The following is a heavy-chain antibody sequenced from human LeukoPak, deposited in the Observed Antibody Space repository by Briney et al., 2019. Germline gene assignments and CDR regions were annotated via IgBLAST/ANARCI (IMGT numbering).Heavy chain of an antibody. Sequence: QPGGSLRLSCAASGFTFSSYGMHWVRQAPGKGLVWVAFIRYDGSNKYYADSVKGRFPIFRDNSKSTLYLEMNTLRAEDTAVYYCAKDSVFGGSSGVRYFDDWGQGTLVTVSS. CDR2: IRYDGSNK. D-gene: IGHD3-22*01. CDR3: AKDSVFGGSSGVRYFDD. V-gene: IGHV3-30*02. J-gene: IGHJ4*02. CDR1: GFTFSSYG.